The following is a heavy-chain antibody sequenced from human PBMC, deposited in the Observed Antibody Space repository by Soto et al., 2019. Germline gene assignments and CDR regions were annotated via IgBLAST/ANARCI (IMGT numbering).Heavy chain of an antibody. CDR3: ARVLVDTAIKYYFDY. V-gene: IGHV4-39*01. CDR1: GGAISSSSYY. J-gene: IGHJ4*02. Sequence: PSETLSLTCTGSGGAISSSSYYWGWIRQPPGKGLEWIGSIYFSGSTYYNPSLKSRVTISVDTSKNQFSLKLSSVTAADTAVYYCARVLVDTAIKYYFDYWGQG. CDR2: IYFSGST. D-gene: IGHD5-18*01.